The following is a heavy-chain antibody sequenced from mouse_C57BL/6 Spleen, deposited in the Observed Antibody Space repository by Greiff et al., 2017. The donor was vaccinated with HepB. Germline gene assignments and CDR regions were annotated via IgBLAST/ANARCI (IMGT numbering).Heavy chain of an antibody. D-gene: IGHD1-1*01. Sequence: VQLQQSGPELVKPGASVKISCKASGYSFTGYYMNWVKQSPEKSLEWIGEINPSTGGTTYNQKFKAKATLTVDKSSSTAYMQLKSLTSEDSAVYFCARDDYGSSYEGVYFDYWGQGTTLTVSS. J-gene: IGHJ2*01. CDR3: ARDDYGSSYEGVYFDY. CDR1: GYSFTGYY. CDR2: INPSTGGT. V-gene: IGHV1-42*01.